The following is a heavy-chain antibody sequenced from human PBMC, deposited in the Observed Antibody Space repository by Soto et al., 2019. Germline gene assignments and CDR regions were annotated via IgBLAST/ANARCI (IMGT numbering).Heavy chain of an antibody. CDR3: ARSLVVPASNYYYGMDV. D-gene: IGHD2-2*01. CDR1: EYSFTNDW. CDR2: IYPGDSDT. J-gene: IGHJ6*02. V-gene: IGHV5-51*01. Sequence: GGSLKISCKGSEYSFTNDWIGWVRQMPGKGLEWMGIIYPGDSDTRYSPSFEGQVTISADKSISTAYLQWSSLKASDTAMYYCARSLVVPASNYYYGMDVWGQGTTVTVSS.